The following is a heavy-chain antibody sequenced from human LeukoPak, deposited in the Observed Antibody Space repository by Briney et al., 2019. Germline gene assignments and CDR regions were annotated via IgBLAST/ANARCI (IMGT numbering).Heavy chain of an antibody. Sequence: ASVKVSCKASGYTFTSYYMHWVRQAPGQGLEWMGIINPSGGSTSYAQKFQGRVTMTRDMSTSTVYMELSSLRSEDTAVYYCARVNGHGWENWNFDYWGQGTLVTVSS. D-gene: IGHD1-1*01. CDR2: INPSGGST. CDR1: GYTFTSYY. V-gene: IGHV1-46*01. CDR3: ARVNGHGWENWNFDY. J-gene: IGHJ4*02.